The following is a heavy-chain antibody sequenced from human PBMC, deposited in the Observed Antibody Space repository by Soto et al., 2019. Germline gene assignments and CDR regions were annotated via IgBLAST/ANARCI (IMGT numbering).Heavy chain of an antibody. D-gene: IGHD5-18*01. CDR1: GGSISSSSYY. CDR3: AKSPEDTAMVTSSYWFDP. V-gene: IGHV4-39*01. Sequence: PSETLSLTCTVSGGSISSSSYYWGWIRQPPGKGLEWIGSIYYSGSTYYNPSLKSRVTISVDTSKNQFSLKLSSVTAADTAVYYCAKSPEDTAMVTSSYWFDPWGQGTLVTVSS. CDR2: IYYSGST. J-gene: IGHJ5*02.